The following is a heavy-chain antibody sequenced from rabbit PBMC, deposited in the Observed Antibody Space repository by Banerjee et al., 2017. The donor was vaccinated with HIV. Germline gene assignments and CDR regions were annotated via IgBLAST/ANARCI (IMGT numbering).Heavy chain of an antibody. Sequence: QEQLVESGGGLVQPEGSLTLTCTASGFSFSGSYYLCWVRQAPGKGLEWIACIYTGSSGSTYYASWAKGRFTISKTSSTTMTLQMTSLTAADTATYFCERDLTGIIGWNFNLWGPGTLVTVS. CDR1: GFSFSGSYY. CDR2: IYTGSSGST. V-gene: IGHV1S45*01. D-gene: IGHD1-1*01. CDR3: ERDLTGIIGWNFNL. J-gene: IGHJ4*01.